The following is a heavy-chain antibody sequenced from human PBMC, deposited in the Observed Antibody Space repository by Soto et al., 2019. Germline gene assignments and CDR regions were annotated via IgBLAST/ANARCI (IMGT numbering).Heavy chain of an antibody. CDR1: GFTFSSYA. CDR3: ARANYDFWSGYWSDYYYGMDV. D-gene: IGHD3-3*01. Sequence: GGSLRLSCAASGFTFSSYAMHWVRQAPGKGLEWVAVISYDGSNKYYADSVKDRFTISRDNSKNTLYLQMNSLRAEDTAVYYCARANYDFWSGYWSDYYYGMDVWGQGTTVTVSS. CDR2: ISYDGSNK. J-gene: IGHJ6*02. V-gene: IGHV3-30-3*01.